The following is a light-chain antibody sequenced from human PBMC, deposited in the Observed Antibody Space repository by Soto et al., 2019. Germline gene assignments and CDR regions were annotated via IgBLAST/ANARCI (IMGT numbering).Light chain of an antibody. V-gene: IGLV2-14*01. CDR2: DVG. CDR1: SSDIGTYKY. Sequence: QSALTQPASVFGSSGQSITISCTGTSSDIGTYKYVCWYQQHPGKAPKLIIYDVGDRPSGVSYRFSGSKSGNTDSLTISGLQAEDEADYYCSSYTSNAFVGFGGGTKVTVL. CDR3: SSYTSNAFVG. J-gene: IGLJ3*02.